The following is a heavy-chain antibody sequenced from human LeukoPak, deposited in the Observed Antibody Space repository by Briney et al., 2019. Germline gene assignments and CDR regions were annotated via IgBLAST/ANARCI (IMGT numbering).Heavy chain of an antibody. CDR1: GYSLSSYG. CDR3: ARDGLQFLDWILWFDL. Sequence: GASVKVSCKASGYSLSSYGMSWVRQAPGQGLEWMGWISGYNGNTDTAQKFRDRLTMTTDKSTDTAHMELRSLRLDDTAVYFCARDGLQFLDWILWFDLWGLGTRVTVSS. J-gene: IGHJ5*02. D-gene: IGHD3-3*01. CDR2: ISGYNGNT. V-gene: IGHV1-18*01.